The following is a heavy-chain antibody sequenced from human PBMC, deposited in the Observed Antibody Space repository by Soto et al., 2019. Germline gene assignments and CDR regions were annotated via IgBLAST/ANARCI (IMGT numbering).Heavy chain of an antibody. Sequence: GGSLRLSCAASGFTVNNYGMHWVRQAPGKGLEWVAVIWHDGSHESYADSVKGRFTISRDNSKNTLYLQMNSLRAEDTAVYYCARDRYSYDSRAYQGVDWYFDLWGRGTLVTVSS. CDR3: ARDRYSYDSRAYQGVDWYFDL. CDR2: IWHDGSHE. J-gene: IGHJ2*01. D-gene: IGHD3-22*01. V-gene: IGHV3-33*01. CDR1: GFTVNNYG.